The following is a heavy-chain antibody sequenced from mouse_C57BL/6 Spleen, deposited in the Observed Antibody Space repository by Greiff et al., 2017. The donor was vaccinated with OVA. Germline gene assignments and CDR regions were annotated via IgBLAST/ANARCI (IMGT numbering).Heavy chain of an antibody. V-gene: IGHV1-18*01. D-gene: IGHD1-1*01. CDR2: INPNNGGT. J-gene: IGHJ2*01. Sequence: EVQLQQSGPELVKPGASVKIPCKASGYTFTDYNMDWLKQSHGKSLEWIGDINPNNGGTIYNQKFKGKATLTVDKSSSTAYMELRSLTSEDTAVYYCARGGLTTVVSYYFDYWGQGTTLTVSS. CDR3: ARGGLTTVVSYYFDY. CDR1: GYTFTDYN.